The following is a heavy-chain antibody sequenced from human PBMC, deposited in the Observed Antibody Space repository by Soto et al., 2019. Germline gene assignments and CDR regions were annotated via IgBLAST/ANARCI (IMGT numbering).Heavy chain of an antibody. CDR1: GYTFTSYA. CDR3: ARAGLRYFDWLFPFDY. Sequence: QVQLVQSGAEVKKPGASVKVSCKASGYTFTSYAMHWVRQAPGQRLEWMGWINAGNGNTKYSQKFQGRVTITRDTSASTAYMELSSLRSEDTALYYCARAGLRYFDWLFPFDYWGQGTLVTVSS. CDR2: INAGNGNT. J-gene: IGHJ4*02. D-gene: IGHD3-9*01. V-gene: IGHV1-3*01.